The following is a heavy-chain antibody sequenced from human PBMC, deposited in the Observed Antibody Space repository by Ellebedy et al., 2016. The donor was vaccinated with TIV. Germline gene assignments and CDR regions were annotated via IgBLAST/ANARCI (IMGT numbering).Heavy chain of an antibody. Sequence: MPSETLSLTCTVSGGSISSYYWSWIRKPPGKGLEWIGYIDYSGRTNYNPSLKSRVTISVDTSKNQFSLKLSSVTAADTAVYYCARGDDYHSDYWGQGTLVTVSS. CDR2: IDYSGRT. J-gene: IGHJ4*02. D-gene: IGHD5-24*01. V-gene: IGHV4-59*01. CDR1: GGSISSYY. CDR3: ARGDDYHSDY.